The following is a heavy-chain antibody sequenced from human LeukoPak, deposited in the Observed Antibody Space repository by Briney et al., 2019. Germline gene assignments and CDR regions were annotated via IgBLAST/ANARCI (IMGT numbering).Heavy chain of an antibody. CDR2: FFGGGGT. V-gene: IGHV3-66*01. CDR3: ASWGSGSFYEY. J-gene: IGHJ4*02. CDR1: GLTVRSNY. D-gene: IGHD1-26*01. Sequence: GGSLRLSCAASGLTVRSNYIRWVRQAPGKGLDWVAVFFGGGGTHYADSVKGRFTISRDQSKNTFHLQMNSVRVEDTAVYFCASWGSGSFYEYWGQGTLVTVSS.